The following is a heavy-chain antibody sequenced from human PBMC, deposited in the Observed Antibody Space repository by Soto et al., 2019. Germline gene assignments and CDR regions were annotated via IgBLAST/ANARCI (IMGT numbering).Heavy chain of an antibody. J-gene: IGHJ6*03. V-gene: IGHV3-23*01. CDR1: GFTFSSYA. Sequence: PGGSLRLSCAASGFTFSSYAMSWVRQAPGKGLEWVSAISGSGGSTYYADSVKGRFTIYRDNSKNTLYLQMNSLRAEDTAVYYCAKTISSTSPYYYYYYYMDVWGKGTTVTVSS. CDR2: ISGSGGST. D-gene: IGHD2-2*01. CDR3: AKTISSTSPYYYYYYYMDV.